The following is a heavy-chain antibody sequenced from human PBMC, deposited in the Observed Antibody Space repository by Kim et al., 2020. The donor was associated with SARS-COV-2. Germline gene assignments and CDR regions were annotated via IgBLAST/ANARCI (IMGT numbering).Heavy chain of an antibody. CDR3: ARVGYCSSTSCRYYFDY. Sequence: FQGRVTITADKSTSTAYIELSSLRSEDTAVYYCARVGYCSSTSCRYYFDYWGQGTLVTVSS. J-gene: IGHJ4*02. D-gene: IGHD2-2*03. V-gene: IGHV1-69*04.